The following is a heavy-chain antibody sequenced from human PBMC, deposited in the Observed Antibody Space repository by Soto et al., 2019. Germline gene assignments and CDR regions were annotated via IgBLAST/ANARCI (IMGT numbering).Heavy chain of an antibody. Sequence: GASVKVSCKASGYTFTIYYMHGVRQSPLQWLEWMGIINPSGGSTSYAQKFQGRVTMTRDTSTSTVYMELSSLRAEDTAVYYCACNAAVTPTRYYYYGMDVWGQGTTVTVSS. CDR2: INPSGGST. CDR3: ACNAAVTPTRYYYYGMDV. CDR1: GYTFTIYY. V-gene: IGHV1-46*01. J-gene: IGHJ6*02. D-gene: IGHD4-17*01.